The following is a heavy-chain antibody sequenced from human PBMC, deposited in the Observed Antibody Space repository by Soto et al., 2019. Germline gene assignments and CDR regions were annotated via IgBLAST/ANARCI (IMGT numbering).Heavy chain of an antibody. D-gene: IGHD2-15*01. J-gene: IGHJ4*01. CDR2: ISRSSSYT. CDR3: AGGNATVKTFDY. CDR1: GFTFSGYY. Sequence: GGSLRLSCAASGFTFSGYYMSWVRHAPGKGLGWVSYISRSSSYTNYADSVKGRFTISRDNTENSLYLQVNSLRVEETVMYYWAGGNATVKTFDYWGHGTLVTVSS. V-gene: IGHV3-11*06.